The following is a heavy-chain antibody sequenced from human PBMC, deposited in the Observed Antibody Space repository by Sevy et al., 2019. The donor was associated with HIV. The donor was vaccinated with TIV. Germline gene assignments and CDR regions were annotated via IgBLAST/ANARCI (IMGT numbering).Heavy chain of an antibody. Sequence: SETLSLTCTVSGGSISSYYWSWIRQPPGKGLEWIGYIYYSGSTNYNPSLKSRVTISVDTSKNQFSLKLSSVTAADTAVYDCARGGRISMIGGAFDIWGQGTMVTVSS. J-gene: IGHJ3*02. CDR2: IYYSGST. V-gene: IGHV4-59*01. D-gene: IGHD3-22*01. CDR1: GGSISSYY. CDR3: ARGGRISMIGGAFDI.